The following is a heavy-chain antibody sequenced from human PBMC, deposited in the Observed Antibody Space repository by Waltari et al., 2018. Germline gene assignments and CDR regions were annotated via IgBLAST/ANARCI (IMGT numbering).Heavy chain of an antibody. Sequence: QVQLQESGPGLVKPSETLSLTCAVSGYSISSGYYWGWIRQPPGKGLGWIGSIYHSGSTYYNPSLKSRVTISVDTSKNQFSLKLSSVTAADTAVYYCARHSSVYWFDPWGQGTLVTVSS. CDR3: ARHSSVYWFDP. V-gene: IGHV4-38-2*01. J-gene: IGHJ5*02. D-gene: IGHD6-6*01. CDR2: IYHSGST. CDR1: GYSISSGYY.